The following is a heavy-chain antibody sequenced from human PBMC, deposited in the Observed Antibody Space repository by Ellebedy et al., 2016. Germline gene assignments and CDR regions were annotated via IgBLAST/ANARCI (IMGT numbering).Heavy chain of an antibody. CDR3: VCHRFASGNPPGGY. J-gene: IGHJ4*02. V-gene: IGHV1-3*01. CDR1: GYTYATYV. CDR2: INVDNGDT. D-gene: IGHD3-10*01. Sequence: ASVKVSCKASGYTYATYVFHWVRQAPGQRLEWMGWINVDNGDTRYSEKFKGRVTIAKDTSASTSYMELTSMMSEDTGVYFCVCHRFASGNPPGGYWGQGALVTVSS.